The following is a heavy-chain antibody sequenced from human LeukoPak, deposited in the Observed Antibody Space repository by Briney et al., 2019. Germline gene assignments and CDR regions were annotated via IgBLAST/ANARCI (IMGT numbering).Heavy chain of an antibody. V-gene: IGHV3-48*02. J-gene: IGHJ5*02. CDR2: ISSSSTI. Sequence: GGSLRLSCAASGFTFSSYSMNWVRQAPGKGLEWVSYISSSSTIYYADSVKGLFTISRDNAKNSLYLKMNSLRDEDTAVYYCARVTDFWSAYYLDPWGQGTLVTVSS. CDR3: ARVTDFWSAYYLDP. D-gene: IGHD3-3*01. CDR1: GFTFSSYS.